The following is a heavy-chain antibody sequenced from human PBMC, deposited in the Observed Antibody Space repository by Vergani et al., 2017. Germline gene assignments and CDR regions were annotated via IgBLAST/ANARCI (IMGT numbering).Heavy chain of an antibody. CDR1: GFTFSSYA. CDR2: ISGSGGST. D-gene: IGHD5-12*01. V-gene: IGHV3-23*01. CDR3: ARDASGYDGFDY. Sequence: EVQLLESGGGLVQPGGSLRLSCAASGFTFSSYAMSWVRQAPGKGLEWVSAISGSGGSTYYADSVKGRFTISRDNSKNTLYLQMNSLRAADTAVYYCARDASGYDGFDYWGQGTLVTVSS. J-gene: IGHJ4*02.